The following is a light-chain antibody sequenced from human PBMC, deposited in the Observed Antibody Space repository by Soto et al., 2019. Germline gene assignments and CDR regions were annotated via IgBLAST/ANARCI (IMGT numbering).Light chain of an antibody. CDR3: QQRINWPLT. CDR1: QSVRSS. Sequence: EIVMTQSPGTLSVSPGERATLFCRASQSVRSSLAGYQQKPGQAPRLFIYAASTKATGIPARFSGSGSGTEFPLTISRLQSEDFAVYYCQQRINWPLTFGQGTRLEIK. CDR2: AAS. V-gene: IGKV3-15*01. J-gene: IGKJ5*01.